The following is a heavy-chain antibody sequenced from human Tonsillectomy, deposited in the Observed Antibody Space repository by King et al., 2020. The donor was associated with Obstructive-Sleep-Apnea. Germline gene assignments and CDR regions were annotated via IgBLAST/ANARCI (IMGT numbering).Heavy chain of an antibody. J-gene: IGHJ4*02. CDR3: ARDEGILMRSYVY. CDR1: GFTFSDSW. Sequence: VQLVQSGGAFVQPGGSLRLSCEASGFTFSDSWMSWVRQAPGKGLEWVANIKQDGSENYYVESVKGRFTIFRDNAKNILYLQMNSLRAEDTALYYCARDEGILMRSYVYWGQGTLVTVSS. CDR2: IKQDGSEN. V-gene: IGHV3-7*03. D-gene: IGHD3-16*01.